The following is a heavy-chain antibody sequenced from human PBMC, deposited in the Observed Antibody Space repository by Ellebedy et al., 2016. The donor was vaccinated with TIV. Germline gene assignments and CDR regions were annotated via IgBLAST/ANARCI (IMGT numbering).Heavy chain of an antibody. J-gene: IGHJ3*02. CDR3: TSSVLGYCSSTSCSEAFDI. CDR2: IKGKTDGGTT. CDR1: GFTFSNAW. D-gene: IGHD2-2*01. Sequence: GGSLRLXXAASGFTFSNAWMSWVRQAPGKGLEWVGRIKGKTDGGTTDYAAPVKGRFTISRDDSKNTLYLQMNSLKTEDTAVYYCTSSVLGYCSSTSCSEAFDIWGQGTMVTVSS. V-gene: IGHV3-15*01.